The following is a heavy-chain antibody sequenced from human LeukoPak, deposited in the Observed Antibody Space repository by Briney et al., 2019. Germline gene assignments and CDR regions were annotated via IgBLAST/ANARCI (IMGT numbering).Heavy chain of an antibody. D-gene: IGHD6-19*01. CDR2: ISGSGGST. CDR1: TFTFSSYA. J-gene: IGHJ4*02. V-gene: IGHV3-23*01. CDR3: ANSYSGGRGRYFDY. Sequence: KPGGSLRLSCAASTFTFSSYAMSWVRQAPGKGLEWVSAISGSGGSTYYADSVKGRFTISRDNSKNTLYLQMHSLRAEDTAVYYCANSYSGGRGRYFDYWGQGTLVTVSS.